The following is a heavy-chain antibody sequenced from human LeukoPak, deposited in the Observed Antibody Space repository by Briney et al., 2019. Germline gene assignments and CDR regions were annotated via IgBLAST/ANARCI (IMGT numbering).Heavy chain of an antibody. D-gene: IGHD3-9*01. CDR2: IYYSGST. V-gene: IGHV4-39*01. CDR3: ARQGPDFDWLFYFDY. CDR1: GGSISSSSYY. J-gene: IGHJ4*02. Sequence: SETLSLTCTVSGGSISSSSYYWGWIRQPPGKGLEWIGSIYYSGSTYYNPSLKSRVTISVDTSKNQFSLKLSSVTAADTAVYYCARQGPDFDWLFYFDYWGQGTLVTVSS.